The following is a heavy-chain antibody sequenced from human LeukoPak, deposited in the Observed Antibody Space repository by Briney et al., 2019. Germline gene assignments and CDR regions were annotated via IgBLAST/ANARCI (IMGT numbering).Heavy chain of an antibody. J-gene: IGHJ4*02. Sequence: GASVKVSCKASGGTFSSYAISWVRQAPGQGLEWMGGIIPIFGTANYAQKFQGRVTITADESTSTAYMELSSLRSEDTAVYYCARGAHSSGYYYPLDYWGQGTLVTVSS. CDR2: IIPIFGTA. CDR1: GGTFSSYA. V-gene: IGHV1-69*13. CDR3: ARGAHSSGYYYPLDY. D-gene: IGHD3-22*01.